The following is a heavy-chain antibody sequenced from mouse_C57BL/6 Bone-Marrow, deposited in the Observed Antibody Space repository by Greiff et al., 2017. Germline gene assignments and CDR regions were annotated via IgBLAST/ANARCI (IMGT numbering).Heavy chain of an antibody. CDR3: ARDILSY. V-gene: IGHV5-4*01. Sequence: EVKLMESGGGFVKPGGSLKFSCAASGFNFSSYSMSWVRQTPEKRLEWVATISDGGSYTYYPDNVKGRFTISRDNAKNNLYLQMSHLKSEDTAMYYCARDILSYWGQGTLVTVSA. CDR1: GFNFSSYS. J-gene: IGHJ3*01. CDR2: ISDGGSYT.